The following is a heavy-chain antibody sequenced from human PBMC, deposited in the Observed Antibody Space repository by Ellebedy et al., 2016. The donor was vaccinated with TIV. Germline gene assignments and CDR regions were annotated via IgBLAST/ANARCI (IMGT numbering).Heavy chain of an antibody. CDR1: GFTFSAFA. Sequence: GESLKISCAASGFTFSAFAMSWVRQAPGTGLEWVSGISGSGGSSYQADSVKGRLTISRDNSKNTLFLQMNNLRAEDTAVYYCARYLGLHWYPEPAAHWGQGSLVTVSS. CDR2: ISGSGGSS. CDR3: ARYLGLHWYPEPAAH. J-gene: IGHJ4*02. V-gene: IGHV3-23*01. D-gene: IGHD3-9*01.